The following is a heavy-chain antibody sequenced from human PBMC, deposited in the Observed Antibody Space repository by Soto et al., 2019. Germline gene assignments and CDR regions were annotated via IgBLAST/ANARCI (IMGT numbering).Heavy chain of an antibody. V-gene: IGHV3-33*01. CDR2: IWYDGSNK. Sequence: QVQLVESGGGVVQPGRSLRLSCAASGFTFSSYGMHWVRQAPGKGLEWVAVIWYDGSNKYYADSVKGRFTISRDNSKNTLYLQMNSLRAEDTAVYYCARDRPYCTNGVCPMGYYYGMDVWGQGTTVTVSS. CDR1: GFTFSSYG. D-gene: IGHD2-8*01. J-gene: IGHJ6*02. CDR3: ARDRPYCTNGVCPMGYYYGMDV.